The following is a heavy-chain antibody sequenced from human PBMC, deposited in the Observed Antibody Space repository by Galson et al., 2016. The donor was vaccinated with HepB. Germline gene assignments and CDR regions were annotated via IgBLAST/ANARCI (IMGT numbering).Heavy chain of an antibody. CDR1: GETLTYLS. D-gene: IGHD3-22*01. Sequence: SVKVSCKVSGETLTYLSIHWLRQAPGKGLEWLGGFDPDDGETDYAQGFAGRLTLTEDTSTGTAYMDLSSLRSEDTAVYYCAIGDVYDTSAFLWVVGSFDYWGQGTLVTVSS. CDR3: AIGDVYDTSAFLWVVGSFDY. CDR2: FDPDDGET. V-gene: IGHV1-24*01. J-gene: IGHJ4*02.